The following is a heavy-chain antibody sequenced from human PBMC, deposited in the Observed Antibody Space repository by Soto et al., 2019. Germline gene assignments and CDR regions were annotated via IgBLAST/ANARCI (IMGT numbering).Heavy chain of an antibody. CDR2: ISGSGGST. J-gene: IGHJ4*02. Sequence: LRLSCAASGFTFSSYAMSWVRQAPGKGLEWVSAISGSGGSTYYADSVKGRFTISRDNSKNTLYLQMNSLRAEDTAVYYCAKVCSSTSIRPFDYWGQGTLVTVSS. V-gene: IGHV3-23*01. CDR1: GFTFSSYA. CDR3: AKVCSSTSIRPFDY. D-gene: IGHD2-2*01.